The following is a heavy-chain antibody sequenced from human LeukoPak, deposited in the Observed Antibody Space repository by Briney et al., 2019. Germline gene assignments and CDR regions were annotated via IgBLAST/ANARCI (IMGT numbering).Heavy chain of an antibody. Sequence: SVKVSCKASGGTYSSYAISWVRQAPGQGLEWMGGIIPIFGTANYAQKFQGRVTITADKSTSTAYMELSSLRSEDTAVYYCARGRIVVPRVVDYYYYYGMDVWGKGTTVTVSS. J-gene: IGHJ6*04. CDR2: IIPIFGTA. CDR3: ARGRIVVPRVVDYYYYYGMDV. D-gene: IGHD2-2*01. V-gene: IGHV1-69*06. CDR1: GGTYSSYA.